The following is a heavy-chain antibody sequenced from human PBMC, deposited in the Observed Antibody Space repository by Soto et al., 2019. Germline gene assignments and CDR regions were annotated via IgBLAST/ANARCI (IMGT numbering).Heavy chain of an antibody. CDR1: GGTFSSYA. J-gene: IGHJ4*02. D-gene: IGHD2-15*01. V-gene: IGHV1-69*06. CDR3: ARGDIVFSHYDY. Sequence: GASVKVSCKASGGTFSSYAISWVLQAPGQGLEWMGGIIPIFGTANYAQKFQGRVTITADKSTSTAYMELSSLRSEDTAVYYCARGDIVFSHYDYWGQGTLVTVSS. CDR2: IIPIFGTA.